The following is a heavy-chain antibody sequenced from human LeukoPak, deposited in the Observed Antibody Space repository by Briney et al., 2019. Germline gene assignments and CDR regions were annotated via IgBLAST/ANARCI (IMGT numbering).Heavy chain of an antibody. CDR2: ISYSGST. D-gene: IGHD5-12*01. CDR3: ARRGYDSRYYSYYMDV. Sequence: MSSETLSLTCTVSGGSIISSSYYWGWIRQPPGKGLEWIGTISYSGSTYYNPSLKSRVTMSVDTSKNQFSLKLSSVTAADTAVYYCARRGYDSRYYSYYMDVWGKGTTVTVSS. CDR1: GGSIISSSYY. V-gene: IGHV4-39*01. J-gene: IGHJ6*03.